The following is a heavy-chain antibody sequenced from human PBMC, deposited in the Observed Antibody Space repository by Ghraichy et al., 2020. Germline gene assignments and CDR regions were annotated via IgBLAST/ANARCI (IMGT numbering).Heavy chain of an antibody. V-gene: IGHV1-8*01. D-gene: IGHD3-3*01. CDR1: GYTFTSYD. J-gene: IGHJ3*02. CDR2: MNPNSGNT. CDR3: ARGTISITIFGVVTPGAFDI. Sequence: ASVKVSCKASGYTFTSYDINWVRQATGQGLEWMGWMNPNSGNTGYAQKFQGRVTMTRNTSISTAYMELSSLRSEDTAVYYCARGTISITIFGVVTPGAFDIWGQGTMVTVSS.